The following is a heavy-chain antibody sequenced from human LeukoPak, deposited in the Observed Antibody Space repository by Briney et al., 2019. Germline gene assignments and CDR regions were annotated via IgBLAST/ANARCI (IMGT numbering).Heavy chain of an antibody. Sequence: GVSLRLSCAASGFTFNYAWMSWVRQVPGKGLEWVGQTVSEIDGGTTDYATPVKGRFTISRDDSKSTLYLQMNSLKIEDTAVYYCTTDEDWNYARKDVWGQGATVIVSS. J-gene: IGHJ6*02. CDR2: TVSEIDGGTT. CDR3: TTDEDWNYARKDV. V-gene: IGHV3-15*04. D-gene: IGHD1-7*01. CDR1: GFTFNYAW.